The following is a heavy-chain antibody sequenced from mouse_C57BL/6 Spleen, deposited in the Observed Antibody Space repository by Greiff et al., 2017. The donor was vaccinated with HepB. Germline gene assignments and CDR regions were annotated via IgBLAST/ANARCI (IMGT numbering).Heavy chain of an antibody. V-gene: IGHV1-78*01. CDR3: ARGDSSVHRFAY. CDR1: GYTFTDHT. D-gene: IGHD3-2*02. CDR2: IYPRDGST. Sequence: QVQLKQSDAELVKPGASVKISCKVSGYTFTDHTIHWMKQRPEQGLDWIGYIYPRDGSTKYNEKFKGKATLTADKSSSTAYMQLSSLTSEDSAVCYCARGDSSVHRFAYWGQGTLVTVSA. J-gene: IGHJ3*01.